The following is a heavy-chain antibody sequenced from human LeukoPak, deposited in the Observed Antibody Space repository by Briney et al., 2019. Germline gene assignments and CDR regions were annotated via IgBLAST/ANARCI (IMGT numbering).Heavy chain of an antibody. D-gene: IGHD3-10*01. V-gene: IGHV3-74*01. CDR2: INSDGSST. CDR1: GFTFSNYW. J-gene: IGHJ6*02. CDR3: ARDYGRSRDYGMDV. Sequence: GGSLRLSCAASGFTFSNYWMHCVRQAPGKGLVWVSRINSDGSSTTYADSVKGRFTISRDNAKNTLYLQMNSLRAEDTAVYYCARDYGRSRDYGMDVWGQGTTVTVSS.